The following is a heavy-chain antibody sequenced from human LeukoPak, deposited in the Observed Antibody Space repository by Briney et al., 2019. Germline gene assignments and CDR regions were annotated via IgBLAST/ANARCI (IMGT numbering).Heavy chain of an antibody. D-gene: IGHD2-15*01. Sequence: GASVKVSCKASGYTFSIYGISWVRQAPGQGLEWMGWISAYSGNTNYAQNFQGRVSMTTDTYTSTAYMELRSLRYDDTAVYYCARDCSGATCSLDYWGQGTLVTVPS. CDR3: ARDCSGATCSLDY. J-gene: IGHJ4*02. CDR1: GYTFSIYG. CDR2: ISAYSGNT. V-gene: IGHV1-18*04.